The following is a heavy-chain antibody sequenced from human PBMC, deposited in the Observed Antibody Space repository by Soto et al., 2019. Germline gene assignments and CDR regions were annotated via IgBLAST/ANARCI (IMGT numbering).Heavy chain of an antibody. CDR3: ARDRSYTTDY. Sequence: LRLSCAASGFTFSNSWMHWVRQAPGKGLVWVSYINSDGSTTTYADSVKGRFTISRDNAKNTVYLQITSLTAEDTAVYYCARDRSYTTDYWGQGTLVPVYS. D-gene: IGHD1-26*01. V-gene: IGHV3-74*01. CDR1: GFTFSNSW. CDR2: INSDGSTT. J-gene: IGHJ4*02.